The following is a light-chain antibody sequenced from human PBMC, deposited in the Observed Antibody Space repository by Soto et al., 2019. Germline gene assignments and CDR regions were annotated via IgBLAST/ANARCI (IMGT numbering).Light chain of an antibody. V-gene: IGKV3-20*01. Sequence: EIVLTQSPGTLSLSPGERATLSCRASQSVSSSYLAWYQQKPGQAPRLLIYGASSRATGIPDRFSGSGSGTDFTLTISRLEPEDFAVYYGQQYGNSPFTFGPGTKVDIK. CDR2: GAS. CDR1: QSVSSSY. J-gene: IGKJ3*01. CDR3: QQYGNSPFT.